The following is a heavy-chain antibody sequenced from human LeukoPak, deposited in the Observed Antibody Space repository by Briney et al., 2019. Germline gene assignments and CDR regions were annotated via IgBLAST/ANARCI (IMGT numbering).Heavy chain of an antibody. CDR2: ISEGADIT. CDR1: GFNFRYYA. V-gene: IGHV3-23*01. J-gene: IGHJ4*02. D-gene: IGHD2/OR15-2a*01. CDR3: AKQNSRGFDY. Sequence: GGSLRLSCAASGFNFRYYAMTWVRQAPGKGLECVSGISEGADITYYGGSVKGQFTISRDNSKNTLYLQMNSLRAEDTAVYYCAKQNSRGFDYWGQGTLVTVSS.